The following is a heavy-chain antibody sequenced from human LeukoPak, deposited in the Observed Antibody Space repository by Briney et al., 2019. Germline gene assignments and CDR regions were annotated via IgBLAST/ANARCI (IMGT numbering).Heavy chain of an antibody. V-gene: IGHV4-59*01. CDR2: IYYSGST. Sequence: SETLSLTCTVSGGSISSYYWSWIRQPPGKGLEWIRYIYYSGSTKYNPSPKSRVTISQNTSKNQFSLKLTSVTAADTGLYYCAREYCTTTSCYGGNWFDPWGQGTLVTVSS. CDR3: AREYCTTTSCYGGNWFDP. CDR1: GGSISSYY. D-gene: IGHD2-2*01. J-gene: IGHJ5*02.